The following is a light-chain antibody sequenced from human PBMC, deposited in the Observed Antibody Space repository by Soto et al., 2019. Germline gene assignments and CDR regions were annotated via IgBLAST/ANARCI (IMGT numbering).Light chain of an antibody. CDR1: SSDVGAYNY. J-gene: IGLJ2*01. V-gene: IGLV2-14*01. CDR2: EVS. CDR3: SSYTSSNTLV. Sequence: QSVLTQPASVSGSPGQSITISCTGTSSDVGAYNYVSWYQQHPGKAPKLMIFEVSDRPSGVSNRFSGSKSGNTASRTISGLQAEDEADYYCSSYTSSNTLVFGGGTQLTVL.